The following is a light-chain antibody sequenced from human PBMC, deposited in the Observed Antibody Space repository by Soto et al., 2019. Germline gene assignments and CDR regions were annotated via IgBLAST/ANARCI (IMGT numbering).Light chain of an antibody. J-gene: IGKJ3*01. CDR3: QQYNSYSLT. V-gene: IGKV1-5*03. CDR2: KAS. CDR1: QSISSW. Sequence: DIRMTQPPSTLSASVGDRVTITCRASQSISSWLAWYQQKPGKAPKLLIYKASSLESGVPSRFRGSGSGTEFTLTISSLQPDDFATYYCQQYNSYSLTFGPGTKVDIK.